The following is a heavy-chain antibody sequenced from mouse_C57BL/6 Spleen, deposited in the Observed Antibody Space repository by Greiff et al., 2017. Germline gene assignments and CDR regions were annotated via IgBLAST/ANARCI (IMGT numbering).Heavy chain of an antibody. CDR1: GFTFTDYY. CDR3: ASYGNWYFDV. Sequence: EVQLVESGGGLVQPGGSLSLSCAASGFTFTDYYMSWVRQPPGKALEWLGFIRNKANGYTTEYSASVKGRFTISRDNSQSILYLQMNALGAEDSATYYCASYGNWYFDVWGTGTTVTVSS. V-gene: IGHV7-3*01. J-gene: IGHJ1*03. CDR2: IRNKANGYTT.